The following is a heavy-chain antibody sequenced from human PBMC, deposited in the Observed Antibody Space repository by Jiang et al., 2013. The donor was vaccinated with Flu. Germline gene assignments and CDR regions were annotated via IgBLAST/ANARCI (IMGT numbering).Heavy chain of an antibody. D-gene: IGHD4-17*01. V-gene: IGHV5-51*01. J-gene: IGHJ2*01. Sequence: LEWMGIIYPDDSDVRYSPSFQGQVTISADKSISTAYLQWSSLKASDTAMYYCARRSFLDYDERYWYFDLWGRGTLVTVSS. CDR3: ARRSFLDYDERYWYFDL. CDR2: IYPDDSDV.